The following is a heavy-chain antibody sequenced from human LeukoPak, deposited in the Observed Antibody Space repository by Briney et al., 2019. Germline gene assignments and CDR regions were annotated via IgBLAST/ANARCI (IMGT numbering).Heavy chain of an antibody. D-gene: IGHD6-13*01. CDR1: GGSFSDYY. V-gene: IGHV4-34*01. Sequence: PSETLSLTCGVSGGSFSDYYWSWIRQSPGKGLECIGEINQSGNTNYNPPLRSRVTISVDTSKNQFSLRLSSVTAADTAVYYCARKSSSWPYYYFDYWGQGTLVTVSS. J-gene: IGHJ4*02. CDR3: ARKSSSWPYYYFDY. CDR2: INQSGNT.